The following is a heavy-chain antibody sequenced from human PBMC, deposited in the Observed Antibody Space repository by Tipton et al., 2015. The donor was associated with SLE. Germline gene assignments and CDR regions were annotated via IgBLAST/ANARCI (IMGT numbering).Heavy chain of an antibody. V-gene: IGHV3-23*01. CDR1: GFTFSSYS. D-gene: IGHD1-7*01. CDR3: AKGRWAGTSRLFYLDL. J-gene: IGHJ4*02. CDR2: MSGSGGSP. Sequence: SLRLSCAASGFTFSSYSMTWVRQAPGKGLEWVASMSGSGGSPKYADAVKGRFTISRDNSKNTIYVQMNSLRAGDSAVYYCAKGRWAGTSRLFYLDLWGQGTLVTVSS.